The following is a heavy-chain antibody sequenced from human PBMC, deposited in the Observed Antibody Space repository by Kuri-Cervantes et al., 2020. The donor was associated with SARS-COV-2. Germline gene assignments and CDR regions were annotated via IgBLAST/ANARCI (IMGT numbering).Heavy chain of an antibody. D-gene: IGHD6-19*01. CDR3: ATGRTSGWYRRDFDF. V-gene: IGHV3-48*01. CDR2: IGPSGTTK. CDR1: GFTFSSYS. J-gene: IGHJ4*02. Sequence: GESLKISCAASGFTFSSYSMTWVRQAPGKGLEWVSNIGPSGTTKYYADSVKGRFTISRDNSKNTLYLQMNSLKSEDTGVYYCATGRTSGWYRRDFDFWGLGTLVTVSS.